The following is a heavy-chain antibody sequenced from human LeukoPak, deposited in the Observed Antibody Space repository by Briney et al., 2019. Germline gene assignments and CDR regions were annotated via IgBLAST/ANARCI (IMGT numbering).Heavy chain of an antibody. V-gene: IGHV1-58*02. CDR3: AAARIAVAASYYMDV. CDR1: GFTFTSTA. Sequence: TTVKVSCKASGFTFTSTAMQWVRQARGQRLEWIGWIVVGSGNTNYAQKFQERVTITRDMSTSTAYMELSSLRTEETAVYYCAAARIAVAASYYMDVWGKGTTVTVSS. CDR2: IVVGSGNT. J-gene: IGHJ6*03. D-gene: IGHD6-19*01.